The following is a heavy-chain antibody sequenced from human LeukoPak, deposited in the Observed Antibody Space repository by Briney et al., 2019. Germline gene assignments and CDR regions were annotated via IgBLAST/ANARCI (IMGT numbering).Heavy chain of an antibody. V-gene: IGHV3-64*01. CDR1: GFTFSSYA. Sequence: GGSLRLSCAASGFTFSSYAMHWVRQAPGKGLEYVSAISSNGGSTYYANSVKGRFTISRDNSKNTLYLQMGSLRAEDMAVYYCARSGYSYGSITDYWGQGTLVTVSS. J-gene: IGHJ4*02. CDR3: ARSGYSYGSITDY. D-gene: IGHD5-18*01. CDR2: ISSNGGST.